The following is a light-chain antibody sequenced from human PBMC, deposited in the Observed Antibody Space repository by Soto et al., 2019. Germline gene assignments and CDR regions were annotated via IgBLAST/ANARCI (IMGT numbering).Light chain of an antibody. Sequence: DIQMTQSPSTLSATAGDRVTITCRASQSISSWLAWYQHKPGKAPKLLIYDASNLDSGVPSRFSGSGSGTEFTLTISSLQPDDFATYYCQQYNSYSRTFGQGTKADIK. CDR3: QQYNSYSRT. J-gene: IGKJ1*01. V-gene: IGKV1-5*01. CDR1: QSISSW. CDR2: DAS.